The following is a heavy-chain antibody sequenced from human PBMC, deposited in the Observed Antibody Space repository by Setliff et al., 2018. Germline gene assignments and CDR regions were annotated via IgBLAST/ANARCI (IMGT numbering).Heavy chain of an antibody. D-gene: IGHD2-21*01. CDR1: GFTFSSYE. CDR3: ARTTYEFKEDYYYYMDV. J-gene: IGHJ6*03. Sequence: GGSLRLSCAASGFTFSSYEMNWVRQAPGKGLEWVSYISSSGSTIYYADSVKGRFTISRDNAKNSLYLQMNSLRAEDTAVYYCARTTYEFKEDYYYYMDVWGKGTTVTVSS. CDR2: ISSSGSTI. V-gene: IGHV3-48*03.